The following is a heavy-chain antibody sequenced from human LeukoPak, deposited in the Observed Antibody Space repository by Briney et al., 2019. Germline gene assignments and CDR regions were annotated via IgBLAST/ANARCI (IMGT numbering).Heavy chain of an antibody. D-gene: IGHD2-15*01. CDR3: ARDICSGDRCYPYYFDY. J-gene: IGHJ4*02. V-gene: IGHV1-18*01. Sequence: ASVKVSCKTSGYTFTGYDISWVRQAPGQGLEWMGWISAYNGNTNYAQKFQGRVTMTTDTSTSTAYMELRSLRSDDTAVYYCARDICSGDRCYPYYFDYWGQGALVTVSS. CDR2: ISAYNGNT. CDR1: GYTFTGYD.